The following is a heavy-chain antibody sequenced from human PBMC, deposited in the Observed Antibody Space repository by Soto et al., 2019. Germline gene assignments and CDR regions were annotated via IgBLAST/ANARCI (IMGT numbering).Heavy chain of an antibody. CDR2: IYYSGTT. J-gene: IGHJ4*02. CDR1: GGSISSGGYY. CDR3: ARAIFGSSDY. Sequence: SETLSLTCIVSGGSISSGGYYWIWIRQHPGKGLEWIGYIYYSGTTYYNPSLKSRVTISVDTSKNQFSLKLSSVTAADTAVYYCARAIFGSSDYWGQGTLVTVSS. V-gene: IGHV4-31*03. D-gene: IGHD3-10*02.